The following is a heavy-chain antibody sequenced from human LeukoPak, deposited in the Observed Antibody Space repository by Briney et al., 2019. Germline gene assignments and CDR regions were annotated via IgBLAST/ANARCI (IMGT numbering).Heavy chain of an antibody. D-gene: IGHD2-2*02. CDR3: ARDNVSCSSTSCYTGYDY. CDR1: GGSFSGYY. J-gene: IGHJ4*02. V-gene: IGHV4-34*01. CDR2: INHSGST. Sequence: PSETLSLTCSVYGGSFSGYYWSWIRQPPGKGLEWIGEINHSGSTNYNPSLKSRVTISVDTSKNQFSLKLSSVTAADTAVYYCARDNVSCSSTSCYTGYDYWGQGTLVTVSS.